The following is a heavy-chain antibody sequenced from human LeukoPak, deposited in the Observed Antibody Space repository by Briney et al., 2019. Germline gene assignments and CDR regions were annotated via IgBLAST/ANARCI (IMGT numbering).Heavy chain of an antibody. V-gene: IGHV3-21*01. CDR1: GFTFSSYS. Sequence: GGSLRLSCAASGFTFSSYSMNWVRQAPGKGLEWVSSISSSSSYIYYADSVKGRFTISRDNAKNSLYLQMNSLRAEDTAVYYCAREEVLWFGELYGMDVWGQGTTVTVS. D-gene: IGHD3-10*01. CDR2: ISSSSSYI. J-gene: IGHJ6*02. CDR3: AREEVLWFGELYGMDV.